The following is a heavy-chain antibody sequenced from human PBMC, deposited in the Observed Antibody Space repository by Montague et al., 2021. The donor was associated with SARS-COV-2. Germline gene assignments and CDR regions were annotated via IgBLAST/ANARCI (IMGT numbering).Heavy chain of an antibody. J-gene: IGHJ3*02. D-gene: IGHD6-19*01. CDR3: ARGSGWMGNAFDI. V-gene: IGHV4-59*01. Sequence: SETLSPTCTVSGGSISSYYWSWIRQPGGKGLEWIGYIYYSGSTNXNPSLKSRVTISVDTSKNLFSLKLSSVTAADTAVYYCARGSGWMGNAFDIWGQGTMVTVSS. CDR2: IYYSGST. CDR1: GGSISSYY.